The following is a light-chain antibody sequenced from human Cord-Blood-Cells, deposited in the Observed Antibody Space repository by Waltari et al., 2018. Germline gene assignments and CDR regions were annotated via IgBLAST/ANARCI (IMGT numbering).Light chain of an antibody. J-gene: IGLJ3*02. CDR1: NMGRKS. Sequence: SYVLTQPPSVPVAPGKTARITRGGNNMGRKSVHWYQQKPGQAPVLVIYYDSDRPSGIPERFSGSNSGNTATLTISRVEAGDEADYYCQVWDSSSDLWVFGGGTKLTVL. V-gene: IGLV3-21*04. CDR2: YDS. CDR3: QVWDSSSDLWV.